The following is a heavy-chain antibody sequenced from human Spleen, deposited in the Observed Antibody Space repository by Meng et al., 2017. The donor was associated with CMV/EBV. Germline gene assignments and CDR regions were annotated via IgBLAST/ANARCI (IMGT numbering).Heavy chain of an antibody. CDR2: INPNSAAT. CDR3: ARGGSPQTLEWLLYGMDV. Sequence: ASVKVSCKASWFAFGIYCIHWVRQAPGQGLEWMATINPNSAATSYAQKFQGRVTMTRDTSTSTVYMELSSLRSEDTAVYYCARGGSPQTLEWLLYGMDVWGQGTTVTVSS. V-gene: IGHV1-46*01. J-gene: IGHJ6*02. D-gene: IGHD3-3*01. CDR1: WFAFGIYC.